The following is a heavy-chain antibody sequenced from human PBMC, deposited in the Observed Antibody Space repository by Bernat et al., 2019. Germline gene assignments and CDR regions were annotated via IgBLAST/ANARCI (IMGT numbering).Heavy chain of an antibody. D-gene: IGHD3-22*01. CDR3: TTPYYYDSSGYYYMADY. J-gene: IGHJ4*02. CDR2: IKSKTDGGTT. V-gene: IGHV3-15*01. Sequence: EVQLVESGGGLVKPGGSLRLSCAASGFTFSNAWMSWVRQAPGKGLERVGRIKSKTDGGTTDYAAPVKGRFTISRDDSKNTLYLQMNSLKTEDTAVYYCTTPYYYDSSGYYYMADYWGQGTLVTVSS. CDR1: GFTFSNAW.